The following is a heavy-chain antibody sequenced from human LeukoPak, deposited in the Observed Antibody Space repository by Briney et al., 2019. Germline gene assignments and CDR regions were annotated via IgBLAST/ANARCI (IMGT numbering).Heavy chain of an antibody. V-gene: IGHV4-59*01. J-gene: IGHJ6*04. D-gene: IGHD3-9*01. Sequence: SETLSLTCSVSGDSTSGYYWSWVRPPPGGGLERSGYIYYTGTTKYDPSLESRVTMSVDTSKNQFSLRLSSVTAADTATYYCARLNRLQYFAYLGYYYHAMDVWGKGTTVTVSS. CDR1: GDSTSGYY. CDR2: IYYTGTT. CDR3: ARLNRLQYFAYLGYYYHAMDV.